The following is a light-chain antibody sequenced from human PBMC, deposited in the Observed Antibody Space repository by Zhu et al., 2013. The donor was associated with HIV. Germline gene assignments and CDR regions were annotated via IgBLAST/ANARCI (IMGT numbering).Light chain of an antibody. CDR2: GAS. V-gene: IGKV3-20*01. CDR3: QQYDSSPLT. J-gene: IGKJ4*01. Sequence: EIVLTQSPGTLSLSPGERATLSCRASHSVSSSYLAWYQQKPGQAPRLLIFGASSRASGIPDRFSGSGSGTDFTLTISRLEPEDFAVYYCQQYDSSPLTFGGGTKVEI. CDR1: HSVSSSY.